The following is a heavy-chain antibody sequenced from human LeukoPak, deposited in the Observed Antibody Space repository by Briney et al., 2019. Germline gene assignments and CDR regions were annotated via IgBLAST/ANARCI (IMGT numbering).Heavy chain of an antibody. Sequence: PGGSLRLSCAASGFTFSSFAMTWVRQAPGKRLEWVSLISASGSPTYYEDSVKGRFTISRDNSKNTLYLQMNSLRADDTAVYYCAKGRDSWPCYFDYLGQGTLVTVSS. J-gene: IGHJ4*02. CDR1: GFTFSSFA. D-gene: IGHD6-13*01. CDR2: ISASGSPT. CDR3: AKGRDSWPCYFDY. V-gene: IGHV3-23*01.